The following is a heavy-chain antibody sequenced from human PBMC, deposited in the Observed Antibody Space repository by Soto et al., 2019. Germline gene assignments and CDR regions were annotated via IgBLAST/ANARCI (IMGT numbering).Heavy chain of an antibody. Sequence: QVQLVESGGGVVQPGRSLRLSCAASGFTFSSYAMHWVRQAPGKGLEWVAVISYDGSNKYYADSVKGRFTISRDNSKNTLYLQMNSLRADDTAVYYWARAHYDILTGYYFGRDYWGQGTLVTVSS. V-gene: IGHV3-30-3*01. D-gene: IGHD3-9*01. CDR3: ARAHYDILTGYYFGRDY. J-gene: IGHJ4*02. CDR1: GFTFSSYA. CDR2: ISYDGSNK.